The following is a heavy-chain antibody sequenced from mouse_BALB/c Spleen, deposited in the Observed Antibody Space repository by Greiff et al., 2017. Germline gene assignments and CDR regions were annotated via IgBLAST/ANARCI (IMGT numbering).Heavy chain of an antibody. Sequence: VQLQQSGADLARPGASVKMTCKASGYTFTSYTMHWVKQRPGQGLEWMGYINPSSGYTNYNQKFKDKATLTADKSSSTAYMQLSSLTSEDSAVYYCRSGDHGGFAYWGQGTLVTVSA. V-gene: IGHV1-4*01. D-gene: IGHD2-13*01. CDR2: INPSSGYT. CDR3: RSGDHGGFAY. CDR1: GYTFTSYT. J-gene: IGHJ3*01.